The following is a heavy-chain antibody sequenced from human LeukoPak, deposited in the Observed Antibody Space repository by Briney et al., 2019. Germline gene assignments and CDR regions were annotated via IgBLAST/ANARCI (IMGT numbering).Heavy chain of an antibody. J-gene: IGHJ4*02. CDR3: AREGSWYAYWDY. Sequence: GGSLRLSCAASGFTFSSCSMNWVRQAPGKGLEWVSSISSSSSYIYYADSVKGRFTISRDNAKNSLYLQMNSLRAEDTAVYYCAREGSWYAYWDYWGQGTLVTVSS. D-gene: IGHD6-13*01. V-gene: IGHV3-21*01. CDR2: ISSSSSYI. CDR1: GFTFSSCS.